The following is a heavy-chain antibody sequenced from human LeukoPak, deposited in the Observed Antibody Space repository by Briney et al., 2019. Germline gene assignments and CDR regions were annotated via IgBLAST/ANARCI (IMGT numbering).Heavy chain of an antibody. J-gene: IGHJ6*02. V-gene: IGHV3-23*01. CDR3: AKGRGATSYYYGMDV. CDR1: GFTVSSNY. CDR2: ISGGGGST. Sequence: GGSLRLSCAASGFTVSSNYMSWVRQAPGKGLEWVSVISGGGGSTYYADSVKGRFTISRDNSKNTLYLQMNSLRAEDTAVYYCAKGRGATSYYYGMDVWGQGTTVTVSS. D-gene: IGHD1-26*01.